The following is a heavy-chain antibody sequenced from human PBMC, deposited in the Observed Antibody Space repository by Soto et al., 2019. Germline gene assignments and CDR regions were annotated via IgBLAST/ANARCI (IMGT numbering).Heavy chain of an antibody. CDR3: ARWPRDYYDSSGYSPHYYYYGMDV. V-gene: IGHV4-59*01. CDR2: IYYSGST. J-gene: IGHJ6*02. Sequence: SETLSLTCTVSGGSISSYYWSWIRQPPGKGLEWIGYIYYSGSTNYNPSLKSRVTISVDTSKNQFSLKLSSVTAADTAVYYCARWPRDYYDSSGYSPHYYYYGMDVWGQGTTVTVSS. D-gene: IGHD3-22*01. CDR1: GGSISSYY.